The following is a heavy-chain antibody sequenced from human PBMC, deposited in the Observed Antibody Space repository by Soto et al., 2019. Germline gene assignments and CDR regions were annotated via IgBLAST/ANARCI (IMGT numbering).Heavy chain of an antibody. D-gene: IGHD5-18*01. CDR3: ARWRFAIIQGLAEG. CDR2: VYTNGGT. J-gene: IGHJ6*02. V-gene: IGHV4-4*08. Sequence: QVQLQESGPGLVKPSETLSLTCTVSGGFIGSYHWSWFRLPPGKGLEWIGYVYTNGGTSYNPSLRSRFPXXRXAXXVQLSLKVIWLTAELRTENCCARWRFAIIQGLAEGWGQRKTVTVA. CDR1: GGFIGSYH.